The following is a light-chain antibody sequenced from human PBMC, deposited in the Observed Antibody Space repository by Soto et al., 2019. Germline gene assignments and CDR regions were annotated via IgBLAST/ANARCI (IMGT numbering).Light chain of an antibody. V-gene: IGKV1-39*01. Sequence: DFQMTQSPSSLSASEGDRVTITCRASRTINTYLNWYQQKPGKAPKLLIYSASSLQSGVPSRFSGSGFGTDFALTISGLQPEASATYFCQQTYSTPFTFGPGTKVEIK. CDR2: SAS. CDR1: RTINTY. CDR3: QQTYSTPFT. J-gene: IGKJ3*01.